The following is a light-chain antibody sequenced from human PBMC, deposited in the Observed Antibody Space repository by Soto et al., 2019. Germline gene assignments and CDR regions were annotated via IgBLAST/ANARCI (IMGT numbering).Light chain of an antibody. CDR2: DVS. V-gene: IGLV2-14*03. J-gene: IGLJ3*02. CDR3: SSYGASRTL. CDR1: SSDIGSYNY. Sequence: QSALTQPASLSGSPGQSITISCTGTSSDIGSYNYVSWYQQHPGKAPKLMIFDVSYRPSGISDRFSGSKSGNTASLTISGLQPEDEADYYCSSYGASRTLFGAGPKVTVL.